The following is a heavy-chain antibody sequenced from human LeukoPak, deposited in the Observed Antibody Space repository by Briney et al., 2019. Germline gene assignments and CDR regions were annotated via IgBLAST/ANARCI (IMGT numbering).Heavy chain of an antibody. V-gene: IGHV3-30-3*01. CDR2: ISYDGSNK. Sequence: GRSLRLSCAASGFTFSSYAMHWVRQAPGKGLEWVAVISYDGSNKYYADSVKGRFTISRDNSKNTLYLQMNSLRAEDTAVYYCARTYTAVHYFDYWGQGTLVTVSS. J-gene: IGHJ4*02. CDR3: ARTYTAVHYFDY. CDR1: GFTFSSYA. D-gene: IGHD2-21*02.